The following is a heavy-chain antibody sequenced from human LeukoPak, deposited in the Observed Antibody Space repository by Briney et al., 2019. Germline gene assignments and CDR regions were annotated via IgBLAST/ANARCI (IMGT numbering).Heavy chain of an antibody. V-gene: IGHV3-23*01. CDR2: ISRSGGDT. D-gene: IGHD3-10*01. J-gene: IGHJ4*02. CDR1: GFTLTDLA. CDR3: ARVPGSYYVDFDY. Sequence: GGSLRLSCTASGFTLTDLAMTWVRQAPGKGLEWVSAISRSGGDTYHADSVKGRFTISRDTSKNTLYLQMNSLRAADTGVYYCARVPGSYYVDFDYWGQGILVTVSS.